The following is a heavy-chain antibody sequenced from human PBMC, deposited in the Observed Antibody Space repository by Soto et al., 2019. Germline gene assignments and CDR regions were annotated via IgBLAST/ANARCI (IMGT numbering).Heavy chain of an antibody. CDR3: VRSMTTLTIDWLDP. CDR1: GFTFSDYW. D-gene: IGHD4-17*01. J-gene: IGHJ5*02. CDR2: INGAGSNA. Sequence: EVQLVESGGGLVQPGGSLRLSCAASGFTFSDYWMHWVRQVPGKGLVWPSRINGAGSNANYADYVRGRFTISRDNDNNTLNLQMNSLRAEDTAVYYCVRSMTTLTIDWLDPWGQGTQVTVFS. V-gene: IGHV3-74*01.